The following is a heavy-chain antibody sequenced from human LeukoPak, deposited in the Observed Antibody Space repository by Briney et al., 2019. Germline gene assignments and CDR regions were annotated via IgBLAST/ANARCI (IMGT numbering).Heavy chain of an antibody. D-gene: IGHD2-15*01. CDR1: GFTFSSYA. V-gene: IGHV3-30-3*01. CDR3: AKDPELVYCSGGSCYYRYGMDV. CDR2: ISYDGSNK. J-gene: IGHJ6*02. Sequence: GRSLRLSCAASGFTFSSYAMHWVRQAPGKGLEWVAVISYDGSNKYYADSVKGRFTISRDNSKNTLYLQMNSLRAEDTAVYYCAKDPELVYCSGGSCYYRYGMDVWGQGTTVTVSS.